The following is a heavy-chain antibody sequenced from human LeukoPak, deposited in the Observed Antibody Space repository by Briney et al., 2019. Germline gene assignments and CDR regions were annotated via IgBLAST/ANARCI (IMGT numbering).Heavy chain of an antibody. CDR3: ARGPHPPRGGSGSYYNQFDY. J-gene: IGHJ4*02. CDR2: INPNSGGT. CDR1: GYTFTGYY. Sequence: ASVKVSCKASGYTFTGYYMHWVRQAPGQGLEWMGWINPNSGGTNYAQKFQGRVTMTRDTSISTAYMELSRLRSDDTAVYYCARGPHPPRGGSGSYYNQFDYWGQGTLVTVSS. D-gene: IGHD3-10*01. V-gene: IGHV1-2*02.